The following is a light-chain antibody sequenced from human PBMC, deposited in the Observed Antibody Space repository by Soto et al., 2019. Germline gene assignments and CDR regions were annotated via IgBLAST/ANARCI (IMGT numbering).Light chain of an antibody. J-gene: IGKJ4*01. CDR1: ETTAIY. CDR3: QQYYSSRPT. Sequence: IQTTRSPTSLSAPVPDRVAITCLASETTAIYCNWYQHKPGKGPKLLIHSESSLQRGVPSRFSFRGSGTDFTLTINSRHPEDFATYSCQQYYSSRPTFGEGGKV. V-gene: IGKV1-39*01. CDR2: SES.